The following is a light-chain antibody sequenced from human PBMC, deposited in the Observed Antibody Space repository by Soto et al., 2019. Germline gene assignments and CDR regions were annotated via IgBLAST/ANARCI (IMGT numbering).Light chain of an antibody. CDR2: GAS. Sequence: EIVLTQSPGTLSLSPGERATLSCRASQSVSSSYLAWYQQKPGQAPRRLIYGASSRATGIPDRFSGSGSGTDFTLTISRLEPEDFAVYYCQQYDSSPLNFGGGTKVEIK. V-gene: IGKV3-20*01. CDR1: QSVSSSY. J-gene: IGKJ4*01. CDR3: QQYDSSPLN.